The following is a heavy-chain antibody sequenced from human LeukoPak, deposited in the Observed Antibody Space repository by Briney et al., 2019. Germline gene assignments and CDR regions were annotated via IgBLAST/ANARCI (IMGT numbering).Heavy chain of an antibody. V-gene: IGHV4-4*02. D-gene: IGHD1-1*01. J-gene: IGHJ4*02. CDR3: ARVNINNWHSCDY. CDR1: GGSISSNNW. CDR2: IYHSGSP. Sequence: SGTLSLTCAVSGGSISSNNWWGWVRQPPGKGLEWIGEIYHSGSPNYNPSLKSRVTISVNKSRNHFSLNLSSVTAADTAVYYCARVNINNWHSCDYWGQGTLVTVSS.